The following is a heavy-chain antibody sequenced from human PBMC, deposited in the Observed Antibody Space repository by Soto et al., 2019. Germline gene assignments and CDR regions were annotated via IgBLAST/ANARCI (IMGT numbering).Heavy chain of an antibody. Sequence: SETLSLTCTVYGGSWSLRNYYWIWIRQPPGKVLDWIGEINHSGFTNYNPSLKSRVIISIDTSKNQFSLNLSSVTAADTAVYYCARAHIVVEINHPWWFDPWGQGTQVTVSS. D-gene: IGHD2-21*01. CDR2: INHSGFT. J-gene: IGHJ5*02. CDR3: ARAHIVVEINHPWWFDP. CDR1: GGSWSLRNYY. V-gene: IGHV4-34*01.